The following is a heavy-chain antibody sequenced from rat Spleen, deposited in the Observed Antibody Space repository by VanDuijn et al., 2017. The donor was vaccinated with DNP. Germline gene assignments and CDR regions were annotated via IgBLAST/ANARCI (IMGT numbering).Heavy chain of an antibody. CDR3: TRCSTRAARLFDN. Sequence: EVQLVESGGDLVQFGRSLKLSCVASGFTFNNYWMAWIRRVPGKGLEWVASITSSGGNTYYPDSVKGRFTISRDNAESTLYLQMDSLRSEDTATYYCTRCSTRAARLFDNWGQGAMVTVSS. CDR2: ITSSGGNT. CDR1: GFTFNNYW. V-gene: IGHV5-31*01. J-gene: IGHJ2*01. D-gene: IGHD4-1*01.